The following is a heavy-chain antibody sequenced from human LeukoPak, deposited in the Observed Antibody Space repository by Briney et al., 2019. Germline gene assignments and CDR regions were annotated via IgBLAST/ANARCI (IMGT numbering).Heavy chain of an antibody. J-gene: IGHJ4*02. CDR1: GYTFTGYY. CDR2: INPNSGGT. V-gene: IGHV1-2*02. Sequence: ASVKVSCKASGYTFTGYYMHWVRQAPGQWLDWMGSINPNSGGTKYAQNFQGRVTLTTDTSINTAYMELSSLRSDDTAVYYCAREGRNGYNEGYFDYWGQGTLATVSS. D-gene: IGHD5-24*01. CDR3: AREGRNGYNEGYFDY.